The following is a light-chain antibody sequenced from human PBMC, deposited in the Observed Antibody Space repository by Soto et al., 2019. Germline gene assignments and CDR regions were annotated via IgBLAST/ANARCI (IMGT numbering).Light chain of an antibody. V-gene: IGKV3-15*01. CDR1: QSVNSN. CDR2: GAS. CDR3: QQHNSWPPV. J-gene: IGKJ2*01. Sequence: IVMTQSPATLSVYTGERATLSCSASQSVNSNSAWYQQKPGHSPRLLIYGASTRVPGIPARFSGSGSGTEFTLTISSLQSEDCAIYYCQQHNSWPPVFGQGTKLEIK.